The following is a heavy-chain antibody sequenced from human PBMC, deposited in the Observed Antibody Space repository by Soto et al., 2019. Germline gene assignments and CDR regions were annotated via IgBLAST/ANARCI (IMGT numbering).Heavy chain of an antibody. CDR3: ARDQPGYSYGYGLGY. D-gene: IGHD5-18*01. Sequence: EVQLVESGGGLVKPGGSLRLSCAASGFTFSSYSMNLVRQAPGKGLEWVSSISSSSSYIYYADSVKGRFTISRDNAKNSLYLQINSLRAEDTAVYYCARDQPGYSYGYGLGYWGQGTLVTVSS. CDR2: ISSSSSYI. J-gene: IGHJ4*02. V-gene: IGHV3-21*01. CDR1: GFTFSSYS.